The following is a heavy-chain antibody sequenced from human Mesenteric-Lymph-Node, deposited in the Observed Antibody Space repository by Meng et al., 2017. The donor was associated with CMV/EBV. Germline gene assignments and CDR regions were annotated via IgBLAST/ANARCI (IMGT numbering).Heavy chain of an antibody. D-gene: IGHD2-15*01. V-gene: IGHV3-23*01. Sequence: GESLKISCAASGFTFSSYAMSWVRQAPGKGLEWVSAISGSGGNTYYADSVKGRFTISRDNSKNTLYLQMNSLKAEDTAVYYCTTDASCSGGSCYSWWFDPWGQGTLVTVSS. CDR3: TTDASCSGGSCYSWWFDP. CDR2: ISGSGGNT. CDR1: GFTFSSYA. J-gene: IGHJ5*02.